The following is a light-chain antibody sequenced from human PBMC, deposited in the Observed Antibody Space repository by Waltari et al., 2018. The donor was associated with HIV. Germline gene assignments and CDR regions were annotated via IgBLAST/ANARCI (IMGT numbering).Light chain of an antibody. CDR2: ETS. CDR1: PSNIGNNY. V-gene: IGLV1-51*02. CDR3: VTWDSSLSVVI. J-gene: IGLJ2*01. Sequence: QSVLTQSPSVSAAPGQRVTISCSGAPSNIGNNYVSWYQQLPGTAPKLLMYETSQRPSKIPDRFSASKSGTSATLAITGLHTGDEADYYCVTWDSSLSVVIFGGGTKVTVL.